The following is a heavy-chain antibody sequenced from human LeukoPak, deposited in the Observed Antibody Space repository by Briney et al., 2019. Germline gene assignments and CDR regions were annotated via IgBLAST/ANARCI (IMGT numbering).Heavy chain of an antibody. CDR3: ARLGYYYGSGSYYTPVYYYYYMDV. CDR1: GYSICSGYY. CDR2: IYHSGST. J-gene: IGHJ6*03. Sequence: SETLSLTRAVSGYSICSGYYWGWIRQPPGKGLEWIGSIYHSGSTYYNPSLKSRVTISVDTSKNQFSLKLSSVTAADTAVYYCARLGYYYGSGSYYTPVYYYYYMDVWGKGTTVTVSS. V-gene: IGHV4-38-2*01. D-gene: IGHD3-10*01.